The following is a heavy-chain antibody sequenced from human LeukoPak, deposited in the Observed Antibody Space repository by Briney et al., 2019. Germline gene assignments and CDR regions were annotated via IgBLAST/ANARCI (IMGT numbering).Heavy chain of an antibody. J-gene: IGHJ4*02. CDR3: ARSDTAMVNLDY. V-gene: IGHV4-59*08. D-gene: IGHD5-18*01. Sequence: SETLSLTCTVSGGSISSYYWSWIRQPPGKGLERIGYIYYSGSANYNPSLKSRVTISVDTSKNQFSLKLSSVTAADTAVYYCARSDTAMVNLDYWGQGTLVTVSS. CDR1: GGSISSYY. CDR2: IYYSGSA.